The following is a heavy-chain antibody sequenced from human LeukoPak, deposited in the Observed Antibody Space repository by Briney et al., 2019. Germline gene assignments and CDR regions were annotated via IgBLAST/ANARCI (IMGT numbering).Heavy chain of an antibody. J-gene: IGHJ6*02. CDR3: AREVGTTMDYYYGMDV. V-gene: IGHV3-66*01. Sequence: GGSLRLSCAASGFTVSSNYMSWVRQAPGKGLEWVSVIYSGGSTYYADSVKGRFTISRDNSQNTLYLQMNSLRAEDTAVYYCAREVGTTMDYYYGMDVWGQGTTVTVSS. D-gene: IGHD1-7*01. CDR2: IYSGGST. CDR1: GFTVSSNY.